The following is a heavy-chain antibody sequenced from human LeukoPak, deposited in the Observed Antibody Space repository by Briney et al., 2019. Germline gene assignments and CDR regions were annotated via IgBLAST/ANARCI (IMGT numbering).Heavy chain of an antibody. J-gene: IGHJ4*02. Sequence: GGSLRLSCAASGFTFSSYSMTWVRQAPGKGLEWVSSISSSSSYIYYADSVKGRFTISRDNAKNSLYLQMNSLRAEDTAVYYCARGSNSGSYFDYWGQGTLVTVSS. CDR3: ARGSNSGSYFDY. D-gene: IGHD1-26*01. CDR1: GFTFSSYS. V-gene: IGHV3-21*01. CDR2: ISSSSSYI.